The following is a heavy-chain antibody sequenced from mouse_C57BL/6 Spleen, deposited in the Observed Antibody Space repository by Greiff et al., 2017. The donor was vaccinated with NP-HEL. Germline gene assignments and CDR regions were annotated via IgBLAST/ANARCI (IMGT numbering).Heavy chain of an antibody. CDR3: TRVGGTWFAY. CDR2: IRNKANNHAT. D-gene: IGHD1-1*02. Sequence: EVQRVESGGGLVQPGGSMKLSCAASGFTFSDAWMDWVRQSPEKGLEWVAEIRNKANNHATYYAESVKGRFTISRDDSKSSVYLQMNSLRAEDTGIYYCTRVGGTWFAYWGQGTLVTVSA. CDR1: GFTFSDAW. V-gene: IGHV6-6*01. J-gene: IGHJ3*01.